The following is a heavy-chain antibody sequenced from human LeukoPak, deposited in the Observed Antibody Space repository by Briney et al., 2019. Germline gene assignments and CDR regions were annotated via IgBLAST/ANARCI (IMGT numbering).Heavy chain of an antibody. J-gene: IGHJ4*02. Sequence: GGSLRLSCAASGLTFSSYAMSWVRQAPGKGLEWVSAISGSGGSTYYADSVKGRFTISRDNSKNTLYLQMNSLRAEDTAVYYCAKDHDFWSGYPHSFDYWGQGTLVTVSS. CDR2: ISGSGGST. CDR3: AKDHDFWSGYPHSFDY. CDR1: GLTFSSYA. V-gene: IGHV3-23*01. D-gene: IGHD3-3*01.